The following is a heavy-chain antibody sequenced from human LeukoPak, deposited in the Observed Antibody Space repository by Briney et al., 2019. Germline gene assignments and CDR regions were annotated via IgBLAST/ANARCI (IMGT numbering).Heavy chain of an antibody. CDR3: ARASPENDFFDY. CDR1: GGSLSGYY. Sequence: SETLSLTCAVYGGSLSGYYWSWIRQPPGKGLEWIGEINHSGSTNYNPSLKSRVTISVDTSKNQFSLKLSSVTAADTAVYYCARASPENDFFDYWGQGTLVTVSS. J-gene: IGHJ4*02. V-gene: IGHV4-34*01. D-gene: IGHD3-3*01. CDR2: INHSGST.